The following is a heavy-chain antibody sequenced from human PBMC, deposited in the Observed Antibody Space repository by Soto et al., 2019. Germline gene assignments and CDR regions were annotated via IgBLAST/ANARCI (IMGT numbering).Heavy chain of an antibody. J-gene: IGHJ1*01. CDR2: VWFAGNNK. V-gene: IGHV3-33*01. Sequence: QEQLVDSGGDVVQPGRSLRLSCVASGFDFRSHAIHWVRQAPGQGLEWVAVVWFAGNNKFYADSVKGRFSISRDNFRSMPFLEMTSLRAEETAIYYCARDVVDITMVPPAMNFDIWGQGTRVTVSS. CDR3: ARDVVDITMVPPAMNFDI. D-gene: IGHD2-2*01. CDR1: GFDFRSHA.